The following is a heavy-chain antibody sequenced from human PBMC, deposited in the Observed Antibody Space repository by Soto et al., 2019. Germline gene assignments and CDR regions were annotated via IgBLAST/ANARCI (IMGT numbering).Heavy chain of an antibody. J-gene: IGHJ4*02. CDR1: DGSMNSDSSY. D-gene: IGHD3-22*01. CDR3: ARIGTYYDSSGFLY. CDR2: INHSGST. V-gene: IGHV4-39*01. Sequence: QLQLQESGPGLVKPSETLSLTCRVSDGSMNSDSSYWGWIRQPPGKGLEWIGVINHSGSTYHNLSLKGRVTMSVDASRNQFSLKLTSMTAADTAVYYCARIGTYYDSSGFLYWGQGTLVTVSS.